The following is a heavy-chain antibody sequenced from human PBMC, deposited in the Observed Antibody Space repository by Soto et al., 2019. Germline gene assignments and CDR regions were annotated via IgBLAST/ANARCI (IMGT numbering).Heavy chain of an antibody. Sequence: SETLSLTCAVYGGSFSGYYWSWIRQPPGKGLEWIGEINHSGSTNYNPSLKSRVTISVDTSKNQFSLKLSSVTAADTAVYYCARKGRIAAVLYIWGQGTMVTVSS. CDR1: GGSFSGYY. J-gene: IGHJ3*02. CDR2: INHSGST. CDR3: ARKGRIAAVLYI. D-gene: IGHD6-13*01. V-gene: IGHV4-34*01.